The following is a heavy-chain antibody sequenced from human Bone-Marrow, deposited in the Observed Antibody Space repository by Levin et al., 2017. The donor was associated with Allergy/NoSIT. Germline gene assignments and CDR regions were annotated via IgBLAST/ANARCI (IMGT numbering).Heavy chain of an antibody. Sequence: SETLSLTCTVSGGSISSYYWSWIRQPPGKGLEWIGYIYYSGSTNYNPSLKSRVTISVDTSKNQFSLKLSSVTAADTAVYYCARTTYYYDSSGYSRRPRAYYFDYWGQGTLVTVSS. V-gene: IGHV4-59*01. CDR3: ARTTYYYDSSGYSRRPRAYYFDY. CDR2: IYYSGST. D-gene: IGHD3-22*01. CDR1: GGSISSYY. J-gene: IGHJ4*02.